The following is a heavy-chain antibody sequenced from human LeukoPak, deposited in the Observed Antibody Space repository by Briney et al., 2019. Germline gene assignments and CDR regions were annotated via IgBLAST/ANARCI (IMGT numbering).Heavy chain of an antibody. CDR1: DGSISSRRAD. V-gene: IGHV4-61*05. CDR3: ARRTDMAPITGYYTFVY. J-gene: IGHJ4*02. CDR2: ISDSERT. D-gene: IGHD3-9*01. Sequence: PSETLSLTCSLADGSISSRRADWGWLRRPAGKGLEWFGRISDSERTYSPPSLERPVTISLDTSNNPFSLKVTSVTAADTAVYYCARRTDMAPITGYYTFVYCGEGAQGSASS.